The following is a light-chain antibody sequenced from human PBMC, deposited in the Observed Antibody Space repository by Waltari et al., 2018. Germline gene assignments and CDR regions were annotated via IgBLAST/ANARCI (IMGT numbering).Light chain of an antibody. CDR2: GVG. J-gene: IGLJ3*02. V-gene: IGLV3-19*01. Sequence: SSELTQDPAVSVALGQTVRITCQGDSLRPSFASWYQQKPGQATVLVVFGVGNRPSGIPDRCSGANSGNTAFLTSTGAQADDEADYYCNARDISGNHWVFGGGTRLTVL. CDR1: SLRPSF. CDR3: NARDISGNHWV.